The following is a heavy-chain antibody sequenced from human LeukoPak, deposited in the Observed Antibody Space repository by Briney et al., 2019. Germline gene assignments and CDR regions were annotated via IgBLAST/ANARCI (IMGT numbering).Heavy chain of an antibody. CDR3: VKSGNNWNDEYYFDY. CDR1: GFTFSSYG. CDR2: ISSNGGST. J-gene: IGHJ4*02. Sequence: GRSLRLSCAAPGFTFSSYGMHWVRQAPGKGLEYVSAISSNGGSTYYADSVKGRLTISRDNSKNTLYLQMSSLRAEDTAVYYCVKSGNNWNDEYYFDYWGQGTLVTVSS. D-gene: IGHD1-1*01. V-gene: IGHV3-64D*09.